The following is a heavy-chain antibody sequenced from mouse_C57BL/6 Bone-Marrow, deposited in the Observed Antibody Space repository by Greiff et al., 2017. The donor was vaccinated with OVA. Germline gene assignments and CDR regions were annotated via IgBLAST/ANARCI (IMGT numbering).Heavy chain of an antibody. CDR1: GYTFTSYW. CDR2: IDPSDSYT. Sequence: QVQLQQPGAELVMPGASVKLSCKASGYTFTSYWMHWVKQRPGQGLEWIGEIDPSDSYTNYNQKFKGKSTLTVDKSSSTAYMELRSLTSEDSAVYFCARSGTTVVATMRYFDVWGTGTTVTVSS. CDR3: ARSGTTVVATMRYFDV. D-gene: IGHD1-1*01. V-gene: IGHV1-69*01. J-gene: IGHJ1*03.